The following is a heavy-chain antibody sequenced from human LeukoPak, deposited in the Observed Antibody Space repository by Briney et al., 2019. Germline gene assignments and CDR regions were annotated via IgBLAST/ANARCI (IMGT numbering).Heavy chain of an antibody. J-gene: IGHJ4*02. CDR2: IYCSGST. Sequence: SQTLSLTCTVSGGSISSGDYYWSWIRQPPGKGLEWIGYIYCSGSTYYNPSLKGRVTISVDTSKNQFSLKLSSVTAADTAVYYCARERSGYSYGIDYWGQGTLVTVSS. CDR3: ARERSGYSYGIDY. D-gene: IGHD5-18*01. V-gene: IGHV4-30-4*08. CDR1: GGSISSGDYY.